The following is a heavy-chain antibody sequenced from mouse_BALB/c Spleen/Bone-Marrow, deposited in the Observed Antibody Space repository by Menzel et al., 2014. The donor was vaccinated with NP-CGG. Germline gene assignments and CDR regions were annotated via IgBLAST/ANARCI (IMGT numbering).Heavy chain of an antibody. Sequence: DVQLQESGAELVKPGASVKLSCTASGFNIKDTYMHWVKQRPEQGLEWIGRIDHANGNTKYDPKFQGKATITADTSSNTAYLQLSILTSEDTAVYYCASYYYGSSLFAYWGQGTLVTVSA. CDR2: IDHANGNT. CDR3: ASYYYGSSLFAY. V-gene: IGHV14-3*02. CDR1: GFNIKDTY. D-gene: IGHD1-1*01. J-gene: IGHJ3*01.